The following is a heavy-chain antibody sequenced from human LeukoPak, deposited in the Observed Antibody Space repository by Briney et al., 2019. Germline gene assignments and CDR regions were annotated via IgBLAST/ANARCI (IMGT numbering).Heavy chain of an antibody. D-gene: IGHD1-26*01. V-gene: IGHV3-23*01. CDR1: EFTFNTYA. CDR2: ISGIGAST. J-gene: IGHJ4*02. Sequence: PGGFLRSSGGAPEFTFNTYAMSWVRQAPGKGRNWVAAISGIGASTYYAGSVKGRFTISTDSSKNTLYLQMSSLTAEDTAVNYCAKDQTFSYYYLDYWGQGALVTVCS. CDR3: AKDQTFSYYYLDY.